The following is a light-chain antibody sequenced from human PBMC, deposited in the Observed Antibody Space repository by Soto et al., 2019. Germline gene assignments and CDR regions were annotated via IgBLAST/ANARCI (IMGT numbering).Light chain of an antibody. V-gene: IGKV3-20*01. CDR2: GAS. Sequence: EIVLTQSPGTLSLSPGESATLSCRASQSVSNNFLAWYRQKPGQAPRLLIYGASFRATGIPDRFSGSGSGTDFTLTISRLEPEDFAVYYCQQYGSSPRTFGQGTKVELK. CDR1: QSVSNNF. J-gene: IGKJ1*01. CDR3: QQYGSSPRT.